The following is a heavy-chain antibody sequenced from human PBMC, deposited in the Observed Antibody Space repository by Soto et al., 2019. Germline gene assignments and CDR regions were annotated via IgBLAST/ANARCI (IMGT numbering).Heavy chain of an antibody. J-gene: IGHJ4*02. CDR1: GYTFTGYY. CDR3: ARGGSPDYCSGGSCPFDY. CDR2: INPNSGGT. D-gene: IGHD2-15*01. V-gene: IGHV1-2*04. Sequence: ASVKVSCKASGYTFTGYYMHWERQAPGQGLEWMGWINPNSGGTNYAQKFQGWVTMTRDTSISTAYMELSRLRSDDTAVYYCARGGSPDYCSGGSCPFDYWGQGTLVTVSS.